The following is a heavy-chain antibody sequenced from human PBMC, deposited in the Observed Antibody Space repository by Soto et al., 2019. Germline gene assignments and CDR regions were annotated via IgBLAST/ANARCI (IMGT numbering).Heavy chain of an antibody. Sequence: GASVKVSCKASGYTFTSYGISWVRQAPGQGLEWMGWISAYNGNTNYAQKLQGRVTMTTDTSTSTAYMELRSLRSDDTAVYYCARDTIFYITMVRENYYFDYWGEGTLVTVSS. V-gene: IGHV1-18*01. CDR3: ARDTIFYITMVRENYYFDY. CDR1: GYTFTSYG. CDR2: ISAYNGNT. J-gene: IGHJ4*02. D-gene: IGHD3-10*01.